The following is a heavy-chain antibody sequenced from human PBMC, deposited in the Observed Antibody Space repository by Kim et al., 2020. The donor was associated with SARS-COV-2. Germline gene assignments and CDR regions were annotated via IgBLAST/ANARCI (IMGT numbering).Heavy chain of an antibody. Sequence: ADSVKGRLTISRDNAKNSLYLQMNSLRAEDTAVYYCASDWAGCDGEYFDYWGQGTLVTVSS. D-gene: IGHD2-21*01. CDR3: ASDWAGCDGEYFDY. J-gene: IGHJ4*02. V-gene: IGHV3-21*01.